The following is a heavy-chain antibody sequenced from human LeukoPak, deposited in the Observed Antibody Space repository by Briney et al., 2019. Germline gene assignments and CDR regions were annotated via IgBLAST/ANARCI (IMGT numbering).Heavy chain of an antibody. Sequence: TTGGSLRLSCEASGLTFSNAWMTWVRQAPGKGLEWVGRIKSKTDGGTRDYAAPVKGRFTISRDDSKNTAYLQVNSLKTEDTAVYYCAKVGGYYYDYWGQGTLVTVSS. J-gene: IGHJ4*02. D-gene: IGHD3-22*01. V-gene: IGHV3-15*01. CDR2: IKSKTDGGTR. CDR1: GLTFSNAW. CDR3: AKVGGYYYDY.